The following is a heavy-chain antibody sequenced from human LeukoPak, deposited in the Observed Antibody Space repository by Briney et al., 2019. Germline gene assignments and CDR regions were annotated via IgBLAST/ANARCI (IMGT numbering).Heavy chain of an antibody. CDR1: GGTFSSYA. J-gene: IGHJ4*02. D-gene: IGHD4-23*01. V-gene: IGHV1-69*13. Sequence: ASVKVPCKASGGTFSSYAISWVRQAPGQGLEWMGGIIPIFGTANYAQKFQGRVTVTADESTSTAYMELSSLRSEDTAVYYCARSDYGGNPGNFGYWGQGTLATVSS. CDR2: IIPIFGTA. CDR3: ARSDYGGNPGNFGY.